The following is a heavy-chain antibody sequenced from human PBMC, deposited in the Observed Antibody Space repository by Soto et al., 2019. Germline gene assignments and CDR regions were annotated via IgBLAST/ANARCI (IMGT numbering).Heavy chain of an antibody. Sequence: EVQLVESGGGLVQPGESLRLSCAASGFIFDYYWMHWVRQAPGKGLVWVSRVHSDGTTTTYADSVKGRFTISRDNARNTVSLQMSSLRAEDTAIYYCARGDRGGFDLWGHGTVVTVSS. CDR1: GFIFDYYW. D-gene: IGHD3-10*01. CDR3: ARGDRGGFDL. V-gene: IGHV3-74*01. J-gene: IGHJ3*01. CDR2: VHSDGTTT.